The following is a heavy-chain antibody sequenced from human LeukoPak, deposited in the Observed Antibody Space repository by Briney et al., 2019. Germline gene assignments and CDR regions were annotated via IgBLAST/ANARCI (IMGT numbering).Heavy chain of an antibody. CDR2: IHYSGST. V-gene: IGHV4-59*08. CDR1: GGSISSYY. CDR3: ARTDPITGYSSSWYWFDP. J-gene: IGHJ5*02. Sequence: SETLSLTCTVSGGSISSYYWSWIRQPPGKGLEWIGYIHYSGSTNYNPSLKSRVTISVDTSKNQFSLKLSSVTAADTAVYYCARTDPITGYSSSWYWFDPWGQGTLVTVSS. D-gene: IGHD6-13*01.